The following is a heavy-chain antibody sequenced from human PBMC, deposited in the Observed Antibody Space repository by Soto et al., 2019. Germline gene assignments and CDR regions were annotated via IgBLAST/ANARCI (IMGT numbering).Heavy chain of an antibody. CDR1: GYTFTSYG. V-gene: IGHV1-18*01. CDR2: ISAYNGNT. CDR3: ARVPGGREPYYYYGRDV. Sequence: ASVKVSCKASGYTFTSYGISWVRQAPGQGLEGMGWISAYNGNTNYAQKLQGRVTMTTDTSTSTAYMELRSLRSDDTAVYYLARVPGGREPYYYYGRDVWGQGTTVTVSS. D-gene: IGHD3-10*01. J-gene: IGHJ6*02.